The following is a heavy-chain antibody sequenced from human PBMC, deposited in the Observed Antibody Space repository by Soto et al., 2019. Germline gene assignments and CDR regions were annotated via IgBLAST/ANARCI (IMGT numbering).Heavy chain of an antibody. J-gene: IGHJ4*02. CDR2: IWYDGSNK. Sequence: GGSLRLSCGASGFTFSSYGMHWVRQAPGKGLEWVAVIWYDGSNKYYADSVKGRFTISRDNSKNTLYLQMNSPRAEGTAVYYCARSHLTGYYSQGFDYWGQGTLVTVSS. V-gene: IGHV3-33*01. D-gene: IGHD3-9*01. CDR1: GFTFSSYG. CDR3: ARSHLTGYYSQGFDY.